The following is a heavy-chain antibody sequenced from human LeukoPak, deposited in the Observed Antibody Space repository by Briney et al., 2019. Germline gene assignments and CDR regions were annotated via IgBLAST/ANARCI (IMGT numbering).Heavy chain of an antibody. J-gene: IGHJ4*02. CDR2: ISAYNGNT. Sequence: GASVKVSCKASGYTFTSYGISWVRQAPGQGLEWMGWISAYNGNTNYAQKLQGRVTTTTDTSTSTAYMELRSLRSDDTAVYYCARYYYDSSGYPLDYWGQGTLVTVSS. CDR1: GYTFTSYG. D-gene: IGHD3-22*01. V-gene: IGHV1-18*01. CDR3: ARYYYDSSGYPLDY.